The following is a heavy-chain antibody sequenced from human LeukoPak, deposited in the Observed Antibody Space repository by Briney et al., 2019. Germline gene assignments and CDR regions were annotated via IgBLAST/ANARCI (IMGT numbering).Heavy chain of an antibody. CDR2: IYYSGST. V-gene: IGHV4-59*01. D-gene: IGHD4-11*01. CDR3: ARVGRTTHDAFDI. Sequence: PSETLSLTCTVSGGSISSYYWSWIRQPPGKGLEWIGYIYYSGSTNYNPSLKSRVTISVDTSKNQFSLKLSSVTAADTAVYYCARVGRTTHDAFDIWGQGTMVTVS. CDR1: GGSISSYY. J-gene: IGHJ3*02.